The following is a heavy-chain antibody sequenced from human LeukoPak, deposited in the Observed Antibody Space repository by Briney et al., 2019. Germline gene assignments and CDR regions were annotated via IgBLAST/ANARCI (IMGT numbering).Heavy chain of an antibody. Sequence: GGSLRPSCAASGFTFSNYNINWVRQAPGKGLEWVSYISSSSSTIYYADSVKGRFTISRDNAKNSLYLQMNSLRAEDTAVYYCARDYHAQWHRYPLDYWGQGTLVTVSS. CDR3: ARDYHAQWHRYPLDY. D-gene: IGHD6-19*01. V-gene: IGHV3-48*04. J-gene: IGHJ4*02. CDR1: GFTFSNYN. CDR2: ISSSSSTI.